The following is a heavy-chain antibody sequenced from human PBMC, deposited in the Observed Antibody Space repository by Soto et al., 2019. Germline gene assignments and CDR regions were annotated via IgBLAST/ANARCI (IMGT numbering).Heavy chain of an antibody. V-gene: IGHV3-48*03. J-gene: IGHJ4*02. Sequence: GGSLRLSCAVSGFPFSSYEMNWVRQAPGKGLEWVSYISSRGGTISYADSVKGRFTISRDNAKNSLYLQMNSLRAEDTAVYYCARDSDADFWGQGTLVTVSS. CDR1: GFPFSSYE. CDR3: ARDSDADF. CDR2: ISSRGGTI.